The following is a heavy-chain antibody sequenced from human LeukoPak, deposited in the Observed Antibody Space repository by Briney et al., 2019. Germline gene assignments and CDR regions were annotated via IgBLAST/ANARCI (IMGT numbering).Heavy chain of an antibody. CDR3: ATGAVAGHNHY. J-gene: IGHJ4*02. V-gene: IGHV1-24*01. CDR2: FDSEDGET. D-gene: IGHD6-19*01. CDR1: GYTLTELS. Sequence: VASVKASCKVSGYTLTELSMHWVRQAPGKGLEWMGGFDSEDGETIYAQKFQGRVTMTEDTSTDTACMELSSLRSEDTAVYYCATGAVAGHNHYWGQGTLVTVSS.